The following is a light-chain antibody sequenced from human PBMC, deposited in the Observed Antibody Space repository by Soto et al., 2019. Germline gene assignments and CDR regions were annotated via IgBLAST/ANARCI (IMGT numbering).Light chain of an antibody. CDR1: QSVRDKY. CDR2: TAS. J-gene: IGKJ3*01. Sequence: EIVLTQSPGTLSLSPGERATLSCRASQSVRDKYLAWYQQRPGQTPRLLIKTASSKATGIPDRFSGSGSGTDFTLTISRLEPEDFAVYFCQQYGTPPFTFGPGTKVESK. V-gene: IGKV3-20*01. CDR3: QQYGTPPFT.